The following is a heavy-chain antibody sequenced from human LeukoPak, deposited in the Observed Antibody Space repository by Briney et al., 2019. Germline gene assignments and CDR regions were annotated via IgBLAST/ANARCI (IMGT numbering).Heavy chain of an antibody. CDR1: GGSISSYY. V-gene: IGHV4-39*07. CDR3: ATYNYYYYYYMDV. CDR2: IYYSGST. D-gene: IGHD3-10*01. J-gene: IGHJ6*03. Sequence: SETLSLTCTVSGGSISSYYWGWIRQPPGKGLEWIGSIYYSGSTYYNPSLKSRVTISVDTSKNQFSLKLSSVTAADTAVYYCATYNYYYYYYMDVWGKGTTVTVSS.